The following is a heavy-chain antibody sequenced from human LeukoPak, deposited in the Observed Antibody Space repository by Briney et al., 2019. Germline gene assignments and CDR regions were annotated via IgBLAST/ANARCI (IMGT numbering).Heavy chain of an antibody. J-gene: IGHJ4*02. Sequence: GGSLRLSCAASGFTVSSNYMSWVRQAPGKGLEWVSVIYSGGSTYYADSVKGRFTISRDNSKNTLYLQMNSLRAEDTAVYYCAREGGDQGYYFDYWGQGTLVTVSS. CDR1: GFTVSSNY. CDR2: IYSGGST. CDR3: AREGGDQGYYFDY. D-gene: IGHD2-21*02. V-gene: IGHV3-66*01.